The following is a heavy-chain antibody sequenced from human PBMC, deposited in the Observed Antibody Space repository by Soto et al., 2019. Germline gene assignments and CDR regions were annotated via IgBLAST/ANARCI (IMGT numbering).Heavy chain of an antibody. D-gene: IGHD2-15*01. V-gene: IGHV4-61*01. CDR1: GGSVSSGSYY. Sequence: SETLSLTCTVSGGSVSSGSYYWSWIRQSPGKGLEWIGYIYYNGGTHYNPSLESRVTILLDTSKNQFFLKLSSVTAADTAVYFCARDVLGGGSVGLGDDNWGQGTLVTVSS. J-gene: IGHJ4*02. CDR2: IYYNGGT. CDR3: ARDVLGGGSVGLGDDN.